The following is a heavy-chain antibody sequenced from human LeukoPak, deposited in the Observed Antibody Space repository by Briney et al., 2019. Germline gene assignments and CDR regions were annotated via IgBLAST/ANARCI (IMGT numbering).Heavy chain of an antibody. CDR1: EFTFSSYW. Sequence: GGSLRLSCVASEFTFSSYWMHWVRQAPGKGLVWVSRINSDGSSTSYADPVKGRFTISRDNAKNTFYLQMNSLRAEDTAVYYCARGMAYSSGWFPFDYWGQGSLVTVSS. D-gene: IGHD6-19*01. CDR2: INSDGSST. CDR3: ARGMAYSSGWFPFDY. V-gene: IGHV3-74*01. J-gene: IGHJ4*02.